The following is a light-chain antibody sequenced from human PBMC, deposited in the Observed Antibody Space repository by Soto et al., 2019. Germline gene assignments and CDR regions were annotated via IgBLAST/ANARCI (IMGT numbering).Light chain of an antibody. CDR2: EVS. CDR1: SSDVGDYDF. J-gene: IGLJ2*01. Sequence: QSALTQPASVSGSPGQSITISCTGSSSDVGDYDFVSWYQQHPGKAPKIIIYEVSDRPSGVSNRFSGSKSGNTASLTISGLQAEDDAHYYCSSFTSTSTLVVFGGGTKLTVL. V-gene: IGLV2-14*01. CDR3: SSFTSTSTLVV.